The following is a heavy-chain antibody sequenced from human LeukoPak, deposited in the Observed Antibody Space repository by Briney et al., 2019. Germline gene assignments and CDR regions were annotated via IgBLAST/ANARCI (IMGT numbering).Heavy chain of an antibody. Sequence: GASVKVSCKASGYSFSSCSISWVRQAPRQGLEWIGWISGYNGNTNYAQKFQGRVTLTTDTSTSTAYMELRSLRSDDTAIYYCARGLNWNYDLGWVAPWGQGTLVAVSS. CDR3: ARGLNWNYDLGWVAP. CDR1: GYSFSSCS. V-gene: IGHV1-18*01. J-gene: IGHJ5*02. CDR2: ISGYNGNT. D-gene: IGHD1-7*01.